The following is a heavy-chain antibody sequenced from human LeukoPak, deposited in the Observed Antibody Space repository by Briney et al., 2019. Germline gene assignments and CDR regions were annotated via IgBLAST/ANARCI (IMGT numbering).Heavy chain of an antibody. CDR1: GFTFSSYW. V-gene: IGHV3-7*01. CDR3: ARDGLGSAFDY. CDR2: IKQDGSEE. D-gene: IGHD3/OR15-3a*01. J-gene: IGHJ4*02. Sequence: GGSLRRSCAASGFTFSSYWMTWVRQAPGKGLEWVANIKQDGSEEYYVDSVKGRFTISRDNAKNSLYLQMNSLRAEDTAVYYCARDGLGSAFDYWGQGTLVTVSS.